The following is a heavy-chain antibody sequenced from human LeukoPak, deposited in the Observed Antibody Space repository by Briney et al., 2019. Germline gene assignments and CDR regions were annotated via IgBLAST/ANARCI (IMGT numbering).Heavy chain of an antibody. D-gene: IGHD4-17*01. V-gene: IGHV3-23*01. Sequence: GGSLRLSCAASGFSFSSDGMSWVRQAPGKGLEWVSGIIGGAGSTYYADSVKGRFTISRDNSKNTLYLQMNSLRAEDTAVYYCARGHTAVTRHFDFWGQGTLVTVSS. CDR1: GFSFSSDG. CDR2: IIGGAGST. CDR3: ARGHTAVTRHFDF. J-gene: IGHJ4*02.